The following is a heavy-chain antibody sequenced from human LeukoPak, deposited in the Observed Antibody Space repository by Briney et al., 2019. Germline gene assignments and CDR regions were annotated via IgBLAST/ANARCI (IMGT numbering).Heavy chain of an antibody. Sequence: GGSLRLSCAASGFTFDDYGVSWVRQAPGKGLEWVSGINWNGGSTGYADSVKGRFTISRDNAKNSLYLQMNSLRAEDTALYYCARAHTYSSSWYLDYWGQGTLVTVSS. J-gene: IGHJ4*02. CDR2: INWNGGST. V-gene: IGHV3-20*04. CDR1: GFTFDDYG. CDR3: ARAHTYSSSWYLDY. D-gene: IGHD6-13*01.